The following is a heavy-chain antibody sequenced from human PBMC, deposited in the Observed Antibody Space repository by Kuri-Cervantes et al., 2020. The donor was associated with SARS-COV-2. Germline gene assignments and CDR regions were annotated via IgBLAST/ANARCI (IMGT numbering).Heavy chain of an antibody. CDR2: ISSSSGGHK. D-gene: IGHD5-12*01. CDR1: GFTVSGNY. CDR3: AKKEVASPDYYYYGMDV. J-gene: IGHJ6*02. Sequence: GGSLRLSCAASGFTVSGNYMSWVRQAPGKGLEWVASISSSSGGHKWYADSVKGRFTISRDNAKSSLYLQMDSLRAEDTAVYYCAKKEVASPDYYYYGMDVWGQGTTVTVSS. V-gene: IGHV3-21*01.